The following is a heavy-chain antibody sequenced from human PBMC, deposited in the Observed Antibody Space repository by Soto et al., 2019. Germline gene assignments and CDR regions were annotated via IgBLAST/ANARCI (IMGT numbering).Heavy chain of an antibody. J-gene: IGHJ5*02. V-gene: IGHV1-69*02. D-gene: IGHD2-2*01. Sequence: ASVKVSCKASGGTFSSYTISWVRQAPGQGLEWMGRIIPILGIANYAQKFQGRVTITADKSTSTAYMELSSLRSEDTAVYYCARVYCSSTSCSWGGNWFDPWGQGTLVTVSS. CDR2: IIPILGIA. CDR1: GGTFSSYT. CDR3: ARVYCSSTSCSWGGNWFDP.